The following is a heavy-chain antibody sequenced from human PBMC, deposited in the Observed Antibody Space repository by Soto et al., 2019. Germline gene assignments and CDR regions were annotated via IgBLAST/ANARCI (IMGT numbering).Heavy chain of an antibody. J-gene: IGHJ4*02. Sequence: QVQLVESGGGVVQPGRSLRLSCAASGFTFSSYVMHWVRQAPGKGLEWVALISYDGSNKYYADSVKGRFTISRDNSKNTLYLQMNSLRAEDTAVYYCAKTSGYSYGLPTDCWGQGTLVTVSS. CDR3: AKTSGYSYGLPTDC. CDR1: GFTFSSYV. CDR2: ISYDGSNK. D-gene: IGHD5-18*01. V-gene: IGHV3-30*18.